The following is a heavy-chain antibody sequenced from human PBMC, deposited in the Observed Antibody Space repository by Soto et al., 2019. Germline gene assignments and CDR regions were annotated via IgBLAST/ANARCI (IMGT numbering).Heavy chain of an antibody. CDR3: ARQEGIAARPDYYYGMDV. CDR1: GGSISSSSYY. V-gene: IGHV4-39*01. Sequence: QLQLQESGPGLVKPSETLSLTCTVSGGSISSSSYYWGWIRQPPGKGLEWIGSIYYSGSTYYNPSLKSRVTISVDTSKNQFSLKLSSVTAADTAVYYCARQEGIAARPDYYYGMDVWGQGTTVTVSS. J-gene: IGHJ6*02. D-gene: IGHD6-6*01. CDR2: IYYSGST.